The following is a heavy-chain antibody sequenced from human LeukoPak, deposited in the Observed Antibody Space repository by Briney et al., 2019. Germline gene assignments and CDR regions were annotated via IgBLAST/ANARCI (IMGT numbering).Heavy chain of an antibody. CDR2: INPNSGGT. CDR3: ARDLRSGGVTYGQDS. V-gene: IGHV1-2*02. J-gene: IGHJ4*02. CDR1: GYTFTGYY. D-gene: IGHD3-10*01. Sequence: ASVKVSCKASGYTFTGYYMHWVRQAPGQGLEWMGWINPNSGGTNYSQRFRDRLTMTSDTSTAYMDLRRLTSDDTAVYYCARDLRSGGVTYGQDSWGQGTLVTVSS.